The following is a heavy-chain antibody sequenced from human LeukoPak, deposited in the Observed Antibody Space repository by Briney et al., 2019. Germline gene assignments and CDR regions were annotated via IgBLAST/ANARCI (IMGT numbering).Heavy chain of an antibody. CDR1: GGSINSYY. CDR2: VYNSGST. CDR3: ARLRSGMDV. Sequence: SETLSLTCTVSGGSINSYYWTWIRQPPGKGLEWIANVYNSGSTNCNPSLKSRVTISVDMFKNQFSLKLTSVTAADTAVYYCARLRSGMDVWGQGTTVTVSS. V-gene: IGHV4-59*01. J-gene: IGHJ6*02.